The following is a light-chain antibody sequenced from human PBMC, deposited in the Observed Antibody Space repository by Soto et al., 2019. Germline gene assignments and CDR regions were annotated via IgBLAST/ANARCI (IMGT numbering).Light chain of an antibody. J-gene: IGKJ4*01. CDR3: LQYNSYPFT. CDR2: GAS. V-gene: IGKV1-17*03. CDR1: QGISNS. Sequence: DIQMTQSPSAMSASLGDRVTITCRASQGISNSLAWFQQKPGKVPKRLIYGASTLQSGAPSRFSGSASGAAFTLTISSLQPEDFATYYCLQYNSYPFTFGGRTKVDI.